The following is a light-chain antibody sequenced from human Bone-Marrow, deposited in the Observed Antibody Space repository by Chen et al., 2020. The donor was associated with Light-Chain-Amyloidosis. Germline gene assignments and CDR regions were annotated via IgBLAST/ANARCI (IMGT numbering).Light chain of an antibody. Sequence: QTVVTQEPSFSVSPGGTITLTCALSSGSVSTSSYPSWYQQTPGQAPRTLIYTTDTRSSGVPDRCSGSILGNKAALTITGAQADDESDYYCMLYMGSGTWVFGGGTKLTVL. CDR2: TTD. CDR1: SGSVSTSSY. V-gene: IGLV8-61*01. CDR3: MLYMGSGTWV. J-gene: IGLJ3*02.